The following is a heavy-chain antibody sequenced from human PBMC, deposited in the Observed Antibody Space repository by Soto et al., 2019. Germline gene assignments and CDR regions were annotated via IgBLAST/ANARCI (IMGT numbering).Heavy chain of an antibody. V-gene: IGHV1-69*06. Sequence: SVKVSCKASGGTFSSYAISWVRQAPGQGLEWMGGIIPIFGTANYAQKFQGRVTITADKSTSTAYMELSSLRSEDTAVYYCARDLSPGVAVGYYYGMDVWGQGTTVTVSS. J-gene: IGHJ6*02. CDR2: IIPIFGTA. CDR1: GGTFSSYA. D-gene: IGHD6-19*01. CDR3: ARDLSPGVAVGYYYGMDV.